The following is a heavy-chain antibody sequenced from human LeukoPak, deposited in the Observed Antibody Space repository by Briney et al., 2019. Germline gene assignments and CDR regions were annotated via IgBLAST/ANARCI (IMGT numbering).Heavy chain of an antibody. CDR2: ISSSSSYI. J-gene: IGHJ3*02. CDR1: GFTFSSYS. Sequence: PGGSLRLSCAASGFTFSSYSMNWVRQAPGKGLEWVSSISSSSSYIYYADSVKGRFTISRDNAKNSLHLQMNSLRAEETAVYYCARERTPLSLLWVGATQVSVAFDIWGQGTMVTVSS. D-gene: IGHD1-26*01. CDR3: ARERTPLSLLWVGATQVSVAFDI. V-gene: IGHV3-21*01.